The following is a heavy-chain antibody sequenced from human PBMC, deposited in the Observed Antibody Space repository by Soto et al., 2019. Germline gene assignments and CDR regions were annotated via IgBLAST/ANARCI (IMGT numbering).Heavy chain of an antibody. CDR2: ISGYNGNT. D-gene: IGHD3-22*01. Sequence: ASVKVSCKASGYTFTGYYMHWVRQAPGQGLEWMGWISGYNGNTNNAQKLQGRVTMTTDTSTRTAYMELRSLRSDDTAVYYCARDGNYYDSSGYASYYGMDVWGQGTTVTVSS. CDR3: ARDGNYYDSSGYASYYGMDV. CDR1: GYTFTGYY. J-gene: IGHJ6*02. V-gene: IGHV1-18*04.